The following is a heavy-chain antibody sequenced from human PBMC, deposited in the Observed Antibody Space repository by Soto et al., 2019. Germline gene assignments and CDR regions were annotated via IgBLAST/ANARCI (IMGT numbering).Heavy chain of an antibody. Sequence: SETLSLTCAGYGGSFRGYYWSWIRQPPGKGLEWIGEINHSRSTNYNPSLKRRVTISVDTSKSQFSLKLSSVTAADTAVYYCARGRGYCSGGSCYRAGVVFDYWGQGALVTVSS. CDR1: GGSFRGYY. V-gene: IGHV4-34*01. D-gene: IGHD2-15*01. CDR2: INHSRST. CDR3: ARGRGYCSGGSCYRAGVVFDY. J-gene: IGHJ4*02.